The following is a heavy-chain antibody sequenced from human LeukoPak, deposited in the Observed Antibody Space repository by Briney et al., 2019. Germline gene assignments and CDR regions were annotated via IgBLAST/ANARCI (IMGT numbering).Heavy chain of an antibody. CDR1: GFTFSSYE. CDR2: IRSSGPTI. J-gene: IGHJ3*02. D-gene: IGHD3-22*01. Sequence: GGSLRLSCAASGFTFSSYEMNWVRQAPGKGLEWVSYIRSSGPTIYYADSVKGRFTISRDKAKNSLYLQMNSLRAEDTAVYYCARDHHRRLYDSQARDTFDIWGQGTMVTVSS. V-gene: IGHV3-48*03. CDR3: ARDHHRRLYDSQARDTFDI.